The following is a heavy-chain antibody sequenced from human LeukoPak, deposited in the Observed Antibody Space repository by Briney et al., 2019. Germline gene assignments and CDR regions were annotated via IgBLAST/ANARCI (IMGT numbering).Heavy chain of an antibody. Sequence: SETLSLTCAVSGGSISSPNWWTWVRQPPGKGLEWIGEIYHSGRTNSNPSLESRVIMSVDKSKNQFSLKLTSVTAADTAVYYCARRYCSSTSCYYFDYRGQGTLVTVSS. D-gene: IGHD2-2*01. V-gene: IGHV4-4*02. CDR3: ARRYCSSTSCYYFDY. J-gene: IGHJ4*02. CDR2: IYHSGRT. CDR1: GGSISSPNW.